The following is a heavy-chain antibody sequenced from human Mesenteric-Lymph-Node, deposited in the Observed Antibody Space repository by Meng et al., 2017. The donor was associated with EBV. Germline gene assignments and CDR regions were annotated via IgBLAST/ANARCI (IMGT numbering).Heavy chain of an antibody. V-gene: IGHV1-2*06. J-gene: IGHJ5*02. Sequence: QVQLVQEGAEVKKPGASVKVSCKASGYDFTGNFLHWVRQAPGQGLEWVGRINPTNGDTNFAKSLQGRVTITRDTSTSTAHMELSRLTSDDTAVYYCTVPLKTPMAYDSWGQGTLVTVSS. CDR1: GYDFTGNF. CDR3: TVPLKTPMAYDS. CDR2: INPTNGDT. D-gene: IGHD5-18*01.